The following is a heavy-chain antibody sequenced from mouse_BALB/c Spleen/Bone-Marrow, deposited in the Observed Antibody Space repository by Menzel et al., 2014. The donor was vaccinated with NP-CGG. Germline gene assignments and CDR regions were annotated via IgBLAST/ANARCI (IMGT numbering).Heavy chain of an antibody. CDR2: IYPGDGDT. CDR3: ARSNYPYAMDY. CDR1: GYTFTNYW. V-gene: IGHV1-87*01. Sequence: QVQLQQSGAELARPGTSVKLSCKTSGYTFTNYWMQWIKQRPGQGLEWIGTIYPGDGDTRYTQKFKGKATLTADKSSSTAYTQLSSLASEDSAVYYCARSNYPYAMDYWGQGTSVTVSS. D-gene: IGHD2-5*01. J-gene: IGHJ4*01.